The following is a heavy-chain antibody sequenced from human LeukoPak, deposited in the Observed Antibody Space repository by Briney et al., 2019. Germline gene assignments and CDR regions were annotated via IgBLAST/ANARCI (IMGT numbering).Heavy chain of an antibody. CDR2: IYYSGST. CDR3: ARSGIAVAFDY. CDR1: GGSISSYY. Sequence: SETLSLTCTVSGGSISSYYWSGIRQPPGKGLEWIGYIYYSGSTNYNPSLKSRVTISVDTSKNQFSLKLSSVTAADTAVYYCARSGIAVAFDYWGQGTLVTVSS. J-gene: IGHJ4*02. D-gene: IGHD6-19*01. V-gene: IGHV4-59*08.